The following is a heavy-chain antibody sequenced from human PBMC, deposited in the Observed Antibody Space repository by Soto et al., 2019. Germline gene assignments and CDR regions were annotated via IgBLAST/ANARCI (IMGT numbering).Heavy chain of an antibody. CDR1: GGSLSDYY. V-gene: IGHV4-34*04. J-gene: IGHJ6*03. D-gene: IGHD2-2*01. Sequence: SDTLSLTCGVSGGSLSDYYWSWIRQPPGKALEWIGEINHSGSTNLNPSLKSRATIAVDMSKNQFSLTLSSVTAADTALYYCARPPIMYCSSISCSPDYNYYMDVWGTGTAVTVSS. CDR3: ARPPIMYCSSISCSPDYNYYMDV. CDR2: INHSGST.